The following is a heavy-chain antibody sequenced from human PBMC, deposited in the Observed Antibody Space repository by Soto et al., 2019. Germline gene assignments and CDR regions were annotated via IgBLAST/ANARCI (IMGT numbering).Heavy chain of an antibody. Sequence: GESLRLSCAASGFTFSNWWMTWVRQAPGKGLEWVANINEDGGAKFYVDSVKGRFTISRDNAQNSVYLQMNSLRAEDTAVYYCAVRYRAYWGQGSLVTVSS. CDR3: AVRYRAY. D-gene: IGHD3-16*02. V-gene: IGHV3-7*01. CDR1: GFTFSNWW. CDR2: INEDGGAK. J-gene: IGHJ4*02.